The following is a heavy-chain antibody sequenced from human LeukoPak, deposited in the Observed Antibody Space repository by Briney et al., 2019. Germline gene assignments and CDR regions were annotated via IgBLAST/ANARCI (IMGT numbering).Heavy chain of an antibody. V-gene: IGHV3-23*01. D-gene: IGHD3-10*01. CDR2: ISGSGDNT. CDR1: GFTLSSYA. J-gene: IGHJ4*02. CDR3: AKDRWYYGSGSYFDY. Sequence: GGSLRLSCAASGFTLSSYAMSWVRQAPGKGLEWVSGISGSGDNTYYADSVKGRFTISRDNSKNTLYVQVNSLGTEDTAAYYCAKDRWYYGSGSYFDYWGQGTLVTVSS.